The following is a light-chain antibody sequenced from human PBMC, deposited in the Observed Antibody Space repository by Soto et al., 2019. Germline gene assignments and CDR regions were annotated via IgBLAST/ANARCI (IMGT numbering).Light chain of an antibody. V-gene: IGLV1-40*01. CDR1: SSNIGAAYD. J-gene: IGLJ1*01. CDR3: LSYHSQSYHSRLSGYV. CDR2: GNT. Sequence: QSVLTQPPSVSGAPGQRVTMSCTGSSSNIGAAYDVHWYQQLPGAAPKLLIYGNTNRPSGVPDRFSASRSGTSASLTITGLQAEDEADYYCLSYHSQSYHSRLSGYVFGTGTKLTVL.